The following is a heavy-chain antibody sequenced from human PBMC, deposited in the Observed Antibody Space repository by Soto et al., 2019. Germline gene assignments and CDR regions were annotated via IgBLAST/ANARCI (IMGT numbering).Heavy chain of an antibody. J-gene: IGHJ5*02. V-gene: IGHV1-18*01. D-gene: IGHD6-13*01. CDR2: ISAYNGNT. CDR1: GYTFTSYG. CDR3: ARTSGYSSTDNWFDP. Sequence: HVQLVQSGAEVKKPGGSVKVSCKASGYTFTSYGSSWVRQSPGQGLEWMGWISAYNGNTNNAQKFQGRVAVTTDTSTSTAYMELMNLRSDDTAVYYCARTSGYSSTDNWFDPWGQGTLVTVSS.